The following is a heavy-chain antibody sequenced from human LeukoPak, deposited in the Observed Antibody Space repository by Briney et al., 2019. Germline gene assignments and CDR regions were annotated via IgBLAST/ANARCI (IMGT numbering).Heavy chain of an antibody. J-gene: IGHJ4*02. CDR1: GFTFSSYE. D-gene: IGHD3-16*01. CDR2: ISSSSSTI. V-gene: IGHV3-48*01. CDR3: ARGAWASDY. Sequence: PGGSLRLSCAASGFTFSSYEMNWVRQAPGKGLEWVSYISSSSSTIYYADSVKGRFTISRDNAKNSLYLQMNSLRAEDTAVYYCARGAWASDYWGQGTLVTVSS.